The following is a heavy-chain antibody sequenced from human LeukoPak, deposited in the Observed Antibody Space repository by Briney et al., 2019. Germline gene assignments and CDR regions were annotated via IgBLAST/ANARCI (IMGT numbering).Heavy chain of an antibody. J-gene: IGHJ3*02. CDR1: GGSVSSGSYY. CDR2: IYYSGST. V-gene: IGHV4-61*01. Sequence: SETLSLTCTVSGGSVSSGSYYWSWIRQPPGKGLEWIGYIYYSGSTNYNPSLESRVTISVDTSKNQFSLKLSSVTAADTAVYYCARWGVSYVNHLAFDIWGQGTMVTVSS. D-gene: IGHD1-26*01. CDR3: ARWGVSYVNHLAFDI.